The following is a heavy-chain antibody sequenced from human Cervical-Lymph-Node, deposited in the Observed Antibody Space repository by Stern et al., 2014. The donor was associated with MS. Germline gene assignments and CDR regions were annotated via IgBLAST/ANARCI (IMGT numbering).Heavy chain of an antibody. D-gene: IGHD1-20*01. CDR1: GFTFSAYG. J-gene: IGHJ5*02. CDR2: ISADGTLK. CDR3: AKGDNWRRLNP. Sequence: VQLLESGGGVVQPGRALRLSCAASGFTFSAYGMHWVSQAPGKGLEWVAVISADGTLKFYGDSVKGRFTISRDNSKNTLFLQMNSLRAEDTAVYYCAKGDNWRRLNPWGQGTLVTVSS. V-gene: IGHV3-30*18.